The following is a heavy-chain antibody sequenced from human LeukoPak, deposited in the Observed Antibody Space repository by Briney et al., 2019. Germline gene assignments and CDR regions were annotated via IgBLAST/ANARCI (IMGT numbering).Heavy chain of an antibody. Sequence: SEALSLTCAVYGGSFSGYYWSWIRQPPGKGLEWIGEINHGGSTNYNPSLKSRVTISVDTSKNQFSLKLSSVTAADTAVYYCARGSQPYYDFWSGYFRKGSNWFDPWGQGTLVTVSS. J-gene: IGHJ5*02. CDR1: GGSFSGYY. V-gene: IGHV4-34*01. CDR2: INHGGST. CDR3: ARGSQPYYDFWSGYFRKGSNWFDP. D-gene: IGHD3-3*01.